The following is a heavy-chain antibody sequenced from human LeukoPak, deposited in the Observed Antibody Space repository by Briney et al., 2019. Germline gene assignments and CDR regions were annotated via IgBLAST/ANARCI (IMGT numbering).Heavy chain of an antibody. J-gene: IGHJ4*02. V-gene: IGHV3-30-3*01. Sequence: SGRSLRLSCAASGVTFSNYAMRWVRQAPGKGLEWLAIISYNGSNKYYADSVKGRFTISRDNSKNTLYVQMNGLRGEDTAVYYCARDRLDGNNWNDCDYWGQGALVTVSS. CDR1: GVTFSNYA. CDR2: ISYNGSNK. D-gene: IGHD1-1*01. CDR3: ARDRLDGNNWNDCDY.